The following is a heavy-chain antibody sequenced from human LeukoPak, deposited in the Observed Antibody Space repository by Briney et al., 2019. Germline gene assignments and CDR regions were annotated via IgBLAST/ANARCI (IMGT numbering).Heavy chain of an antibody. V-gene: IGHV4-34*01. Sequence: SETPSLTCAVYGGSFSGYYWSWIRQPPGKGLEWIGEINHSGSTNYNPSLKSRVTISVDTSKNQFSLKLSSVTAADTAVYYCARGQTSIAARFYYYYYMDVWGKGTTVTVSS. CDR3: ARGQTSIAARFYYYYYMDV. D-gene: IGHD6-6*01. CDR1: GGSFSGYY. CDR2: INHSGST. J-gene: IGHJ6*03.